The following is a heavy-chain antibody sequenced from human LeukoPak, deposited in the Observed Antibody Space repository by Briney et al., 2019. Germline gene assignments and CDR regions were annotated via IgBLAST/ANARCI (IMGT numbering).Heavy chain of an antibody. Sequence: SETLSLTCTISGGSFSGYSWTWIRQPPGKGLEWIGEINHSGNTNYSPSLKSRVTISIDTSKSQFSLKVISVTAADTGVYYCAIFDYGGNQWGSSDYWGRGTLVTVSS. CDR2: INHSGNT. V-gene: IGHV4-34*01. D-gene: IGHD4-23*01. CDR3: AIFDYGGNQWGSSDY. J-gene: IGHJ4*02. CDR1: GGSFSGYS.